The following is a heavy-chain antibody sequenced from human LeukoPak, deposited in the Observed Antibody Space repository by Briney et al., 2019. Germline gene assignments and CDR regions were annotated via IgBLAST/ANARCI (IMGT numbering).Heavy chain of an antibody. J-gene: IGHJ4*02. Sequence: GSLRLSCAASGFTFSSYGMHWVRQAPGKGLEWVAFIRYDGSNKYYADSVKGRFTISRDNSKNTLYLQMNSLRAEDTAVYYCARDRVTIFGVAYFDYWGQGTLVTVSS. V-gene: IGHV3-30*02. CDR1: GFTFSSYG. CDR3: ARDRVTIFGVAYFDY. D-gene: IGHD3-3*01. CDR2: IRYDGSNK.